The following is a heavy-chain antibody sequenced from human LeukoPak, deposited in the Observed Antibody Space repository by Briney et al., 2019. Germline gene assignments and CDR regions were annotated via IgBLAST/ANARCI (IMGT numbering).Heavy chain of an antibody. Sequence: PGGSLRLSCAASGFTFDDYAMHWVRQAPGKGLEWVSGISWNSGSIGYADSVKGRFTISRDNAKNSLYLQMNSLRAEDTALYYCAKSPGSGSYYNPLDYWGQGTLVTVSS. CDR3: AKSPGSGSYYNPLDY. J-gene: IGHJ4*02. V-gene: IGHV3-9*01. CDR1: GFTFDDYA. D-gene: IGHD3-10*01. CDR2: ISWNSGSI.